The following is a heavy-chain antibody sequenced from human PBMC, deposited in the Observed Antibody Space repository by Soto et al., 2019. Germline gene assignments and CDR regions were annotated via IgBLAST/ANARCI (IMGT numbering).Heavy chain of an antibody. V-gene: IGHV4-30-4*01. CDR2: ISNSGST. J-gene: IGHJ4*02. Sequence: SETLSLTCTVSGGSVTSDEDYWTWIRQSPGKGLEWIGYISNSGSTGYNPSLKTRLSMSVDRSKNQFTLRLTSVTAADTAVYFGATESGSTYGYFDHWGQGTQVTVSS. D-gene: IGHD5-18*01. CDR1: GGSVTSDEDY. CDR3: ATESGSTYGYFDH.